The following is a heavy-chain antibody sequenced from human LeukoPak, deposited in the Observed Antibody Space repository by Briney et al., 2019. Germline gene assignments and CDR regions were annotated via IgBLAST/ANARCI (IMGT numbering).Heavy chain of an antibody. J-gene: IGHJ4*02. V-gene: IGHV4-38-2*02. CDR3: ARDRWELPWGFDY. CDR2: IYYSGST. CDR1: GYFISSGYY. D-gene: IGHD2-15*01. Sequence: ASETLSLTCTVSGYFISSGYYWGWIRQPPGKGLQWIGSIYYSGSTYYNPSLKSRVTISVDTSKNQFSLKLSSVTAADTAVYYCARDRWELPWGFDYWGQGTLVTVSS.